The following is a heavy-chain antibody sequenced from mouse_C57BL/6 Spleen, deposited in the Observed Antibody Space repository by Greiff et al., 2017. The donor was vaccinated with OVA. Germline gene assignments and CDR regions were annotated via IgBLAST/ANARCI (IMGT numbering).Heavy chain of an antibody. CDR3: ARPQLGYYAMDY. J-gene: IGHJ4*01. CDR1: GFTFSDYG. Sequence: EVQRVEPGGGLVKPGGSLKLSCAASGFTFSDYGMHWVRQAPEKGLEWVAYISSGSSTIYYADTVKGRFTISRDNAKNTLFLQMTSLRSEDTAMYDCARPQLGYYAMDYWGQGTSVTVSS. D-gene: IGHD4-1*02. CDR2: ISSGSSTI. V-gene: IGHV5-17*01.